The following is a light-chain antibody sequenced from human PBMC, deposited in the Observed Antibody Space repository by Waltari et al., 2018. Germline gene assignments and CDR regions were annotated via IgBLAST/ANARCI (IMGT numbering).Light chain of an antibody. Sequence: EIVLTQSPGTLSLSPGERATLSCRASQNVGTYLALYQQKPCQAPRLLIYHAASRATGIPDRFSGSGSGTDFSLTISRLEPEDFAVYYCQNHERLPAMFGQGTNVEIK. CDR3: QNHERLPAM. V-gene: IGKV3-20*01. CDR1: QNVGTY. CDR2: HAA. J-gene: IGKJ1*01.